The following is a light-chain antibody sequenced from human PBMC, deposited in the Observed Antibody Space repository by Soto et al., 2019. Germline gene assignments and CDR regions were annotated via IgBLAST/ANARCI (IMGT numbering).Light chain of an antibody. CDR1: QSVSSW. CDR3: QHYNSYPLT. CDR2: RAS. V-gene: IGKV1-5*03. Sequence: DIQMTQSLSILSASVGDTVTITCRASQSVSSWLAWYQQKPGKAPKLLIHRASSLQRGVPSRFSGSGFGTEFTLTISSLQPDDFATYYCQHYNSYPLTFGQGTRLEIK. J-gene: IGKJ5*01.